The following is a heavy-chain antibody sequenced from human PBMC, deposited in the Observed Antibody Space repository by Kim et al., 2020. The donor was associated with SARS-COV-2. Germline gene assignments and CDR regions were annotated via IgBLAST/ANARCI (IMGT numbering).Heavy chain of an antibody. Sequence: GGSLRLSCAASGFTFSSYSMNWVRQAPGKGLEWVSYISSSSSTIYYADSVKGRFTISRDNAKNSLYLQMNSLRDEDTAVYYCARDSSHSSGYYSSLFLDYWGQGTLVTVSS. CDR3: ARDSSHSSGYYSSLFLDY. CDR1: GFTFSSYS. J-gene: IGHJ4*02. D-gene: IGHD3-22*01. CDR2: ISSSSSTI. V-gene: IGHV3-48*02.